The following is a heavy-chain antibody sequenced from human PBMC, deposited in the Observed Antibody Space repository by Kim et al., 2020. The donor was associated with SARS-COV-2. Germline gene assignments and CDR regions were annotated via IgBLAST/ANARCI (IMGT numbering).Heavy chain of an antibody. CDR1: GFTVSSNY. V-gene: IGHV3-53*01. CDR3: ARRSIRYDSSGFNWFDP. Sequence: GGSLRLSCAASGFTVSSNYMSWVRQAPGKGLEWVSVIYSGGSTYYADSVKGRFTISRDNSKNTLYLQMNSLRAEDTAVYYCARRSIRYDSSGFNWFDPWGQGTLVTVSS. J-gene: IGHJ5*02. D-gene: IGHD3-22*01. CDR2: IYSGGST.